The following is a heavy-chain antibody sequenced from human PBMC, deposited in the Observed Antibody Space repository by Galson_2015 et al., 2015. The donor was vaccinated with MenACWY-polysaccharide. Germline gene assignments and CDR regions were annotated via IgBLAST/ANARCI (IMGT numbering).Heavy chain of an antibody. D-gene: IGHD5-12*01. Sequence: SLRLSCAASGFTFSHYWMKWVRQTPGKGLEWVADIKTDGSEKYYVDSVKGRFTISRDNAKNSLYLQMNSLRAEDTAVYYCARIGYRGSGTDYGGLGTLVTASS. J-gene: IGHJ4*02. CDR3: ARIGYRGSGTDY. CDR2: IKTDGSEK. CDR1: GFTFSHYW. V-gene: IGHV3-7*01.